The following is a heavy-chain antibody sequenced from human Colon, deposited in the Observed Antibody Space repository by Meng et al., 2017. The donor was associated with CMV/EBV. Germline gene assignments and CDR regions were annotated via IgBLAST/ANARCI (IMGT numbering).Heavy chain of an antibody. D-gene: IGHD2-2*02. CDR3: VRKADYTTSRSFDS. CDR2: INHSGTT. Sequence: SETLSLTCAVYGGSLSGYYWSWVRQPPGKGLEWIAEINHSGTTNYNPSLKSRVTISVDTSNNQFSLQMTSVTAADTATYYCVRKADYTTSRSFDSWGQGAQVTVSS. CDR1: GGSLSGYY. V-gene: IGHV4-34*01. J-gene: IGHJ4*02.